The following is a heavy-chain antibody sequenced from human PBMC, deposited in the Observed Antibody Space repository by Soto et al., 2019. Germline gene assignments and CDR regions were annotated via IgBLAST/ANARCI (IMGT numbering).Heavy chain of an antibody. J-gene: IGHJ6*03. D-gene: IGHD4-17*01. CDR1: DGSFSGYY. CDR2: INHSGST. Sequence: PSETLSLTCAVYDGSFSGYYWSWIRQPPGKGLEWIGEINHSGSTNYNPSLKSRVTISVDTSKNQFSLKLSSVTAADTAVYYCARGGFYGDYVTYYYMDVWGKGTTVTVSS. V-gene: IGHV4-34*01. CDR3: ARGGFYGDYVTYYYMDV.